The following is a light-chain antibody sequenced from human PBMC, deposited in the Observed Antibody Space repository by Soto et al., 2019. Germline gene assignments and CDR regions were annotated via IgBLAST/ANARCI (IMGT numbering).Light chain of an antibody. Sequence: DIVMTQSPDSLAVSLGERATVNCKAVHVVLYSSNNKNYLAWYQQKPGQPPKLLIYWASTRESGVPDRFSGSGSGTDFTLTISSLQAEDVAVYYCQQYYSTPLTFGGGTKVDIK. CDR1: HVVLYSSNNKNY. J-gene: IGKJ4*01. CDR2: WAS. CDR3: QQYYSTPLT. V-gene: IGKV4-1*01.